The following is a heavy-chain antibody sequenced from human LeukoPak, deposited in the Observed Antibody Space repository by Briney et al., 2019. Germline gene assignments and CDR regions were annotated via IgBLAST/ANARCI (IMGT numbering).Heavy chain of an antibody. Sequence: PGGSLRLSCAASGFTFTNAWMSWVRQAPGKGLQWVANIKQDGSESHYVDSVKGRFTISRDNTKNSLYLQMDSLRVEDTAVYYCSRGRVTAAGSQDFWGQGTLVTVSS. V-gene: IGHV3-7*04. D-gene: IGHD6-25*01. CDR2: IKQDGSES. CDR1: GFTFTNAW. CDR3: SRGRVTAAGSQDF. J-gene: IGHJ4*02.